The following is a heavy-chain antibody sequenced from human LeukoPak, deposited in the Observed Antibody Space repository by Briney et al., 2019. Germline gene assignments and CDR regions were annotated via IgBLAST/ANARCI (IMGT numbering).Heavy chain of an antibody. J-gene: IGHJ4*02. V-gene: IGHV3-11*06. Sequence: KPGGSLRLSCAASGFTFSDYYMSWIRQAPGKGLEWVSSISSSSSYIYYADSVKGRFTISRDNAKNSLYLQMNSLRAEDTAVYYCARVPWDNSGYYPYYFDYWGQGTLVTVSS. CDR1: GFTFSDYY. CDR2: ISSSSSYI. CDR3: ARVPWDNSGYYPYYFDY. D-gene: IGHD3-22*01.